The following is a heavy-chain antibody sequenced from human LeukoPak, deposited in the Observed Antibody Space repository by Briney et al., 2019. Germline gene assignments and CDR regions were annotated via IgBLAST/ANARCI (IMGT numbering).Heavy chain of an antibody. V-gene: IGHV3-48*04. CDR3: ARGTHVFDI. Sequence: GGSLRLSCAASGFTFSSYSMNWVRQAPGKGLEWVSHISSSSTIYYADSVKGRFTISRDNAKNSLYLQMNSLRAEDTAVYFCARGTHVFDIWGQGTMVTVSS. D-gene: IGHD2-15*01. CDR1: GFTFSSYS. J-gene: IGHJ3*02. CDR2: ISSSSTI.